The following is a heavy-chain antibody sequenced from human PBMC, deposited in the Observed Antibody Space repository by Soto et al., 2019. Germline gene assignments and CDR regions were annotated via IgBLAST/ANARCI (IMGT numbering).Heavy chain of an antibody. CDR1: GFTFSSYA. Sequence: GGSLRLSCAASGFTFSSYAMHWVRQAPGKGLEWVAVISYDGSNKYYADSVKGRFTISRDNSKNTLYLQMNSLRAEDTAVYYCARDRLYCSSTSCHYYYYGMDVWGQGTTVTVSS. CDR3: ARDRLYCSSTSCHYYYYGMDV. J-gene: IGHJ6*02. D-gene: IGHD2-2*01. V-gene: IGHV3-30-3*01. CDR2: ISYDGSNK.